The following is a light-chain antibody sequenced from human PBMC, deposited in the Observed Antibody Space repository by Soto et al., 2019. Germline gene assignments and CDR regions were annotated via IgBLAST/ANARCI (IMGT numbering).Light chain of an antibody. Sequence: QSVLTQPRSVSGSPGQSVTISCTGTSSDVGGYNYVSWYQQHPGKAPKLMIYDVSNRPTGVPDRFSGSKSSNTAPLTISAPQAEDEADYYRCSYAGSYWVFGGGTKLTVL. J-gene: IGLJ3*02. CDR2: DVS. CDR1: SSDVGGYNY. V-gene: IGLV2-11*01. CDR3: CSYAGSYWV.